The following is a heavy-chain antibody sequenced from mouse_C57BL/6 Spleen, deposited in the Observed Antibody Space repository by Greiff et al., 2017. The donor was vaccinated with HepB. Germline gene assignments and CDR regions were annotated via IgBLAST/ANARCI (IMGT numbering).Heavy chain of an antibody. CDR2: IHPNSGST. D-gene: IGHD4-1*01. J-gene: IGHJ3*01. V-gene: IGHV1-64*01. Sequence: QVQLQQPGAELVKPGASVKLSCKASGYTFTSYWMHWVKQRPGQGLEWIGMIHPNSGSTNYNEKFKSKATLTVDKSSSTAYMQLSSLTSEDSAVYVCARDGLGPGAWFAYWGQVTLVTVSA. CDR3: ARDGLGPGAWFAY. CDR1: GYTFTSYW.